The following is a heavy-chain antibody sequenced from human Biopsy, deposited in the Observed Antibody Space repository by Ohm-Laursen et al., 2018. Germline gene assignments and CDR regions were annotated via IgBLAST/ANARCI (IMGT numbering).Heavy chain of an antibody. CDR3: ATRGGDDFWSGHYSEIYYYYTLDV. D-gene: IGHD3-3*01. Sequence: GASVKVSCKASGYTYPDYYVHWVRQAPGQGLEWMGWIKPNNGDTDYSQRFQGRATLAWDRSTSTGYMEVSSLRSGDTALYYCATRGGDDFWSGHYSEIYYYYTLDVWGQGTTVTVSS. V-gene: IGHV1-2*02. J-gene: IGHJ6*02. CDR1: GYTYPDYY. CDR2: IKPNNGDT.